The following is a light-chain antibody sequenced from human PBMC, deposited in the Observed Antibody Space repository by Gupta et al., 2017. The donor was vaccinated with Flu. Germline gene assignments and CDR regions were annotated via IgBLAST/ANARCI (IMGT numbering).Light chain of an antibody. CDR3: QQRSNWPGT. V-gene: IGKV3-11*01. CDR2: DAS. J-gene: IGKJ1*01. CDR1: QSVSSY. Sequence: EIVLTHPSATLPLSPGERATLPCRASQSVSSYLAWYQQKPGQATRLLIYDASNRATGLPARFSGSGSGTDFTLTISILDPEDFAVYYCQQRSNWPGTFGQGTKVEIK.